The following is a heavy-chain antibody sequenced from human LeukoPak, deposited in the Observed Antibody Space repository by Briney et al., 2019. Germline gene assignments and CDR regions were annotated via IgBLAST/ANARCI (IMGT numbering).Heavy chain of an antibody. J-gene: IGHJ4*02. CDR2: ISYDGSQT. V-gene: IGHV3-30*03. CDR3: ASMLGVWFGELTDVDY. CDR1: GFIFSSDG. Sequence: GGSLRLSCAASGFIFSSDGMNWVRQAPGKGLEWVAVISYDGSQTNYADSVKGRFTISRDNSKNTLYLQMNGLRAEDTAVYYCASMLGVWFGELTDVDYWGQGTLVTVSS. D-gene: IGHD3-10*01.